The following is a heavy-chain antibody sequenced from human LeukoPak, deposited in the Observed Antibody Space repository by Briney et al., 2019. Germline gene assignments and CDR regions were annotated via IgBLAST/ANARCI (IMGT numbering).Heavy chain of an antibody. V-gene: IGHV3-74*01. CDR3: ASLGQYYYDSSGYYLDAFDI. CDR1: GFTFSSYW. Sequence: PGGSLRLSCAASGFTFSSYWMHWVRQAPGKGLVWVSRINSDGSSTSYADSVKGRFTISRDNAKNTLYLQMNSLRAEDTAVYYCASLGQYYYDSSGYYLDAFDIWGQGTMVTVSS. D-gene: IGHD3-22*01. J-gene: IGHJ3*02. CDR2: INSDGSST.